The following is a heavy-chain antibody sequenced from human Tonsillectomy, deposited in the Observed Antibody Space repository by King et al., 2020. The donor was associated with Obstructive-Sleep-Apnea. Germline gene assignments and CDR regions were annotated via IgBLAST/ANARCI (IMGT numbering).Heavy chain of an antibody. CDR2: ISWNRGSI. V-gene: IGHV3-9*01. Sequence: VQLVESGGGLVQPGRSLRLSCAASGFTFDDYAMHWVREAPGKGREGVSGISWNRGSIGYADSVQGRFTISRDNAKNSLYLQMNSLRADDTALYYCAKDITLSGSDWGQGTLVTVSS. CDR3: AKDITLSGSD. CDR1: GFTFDDYA. J-gene: IGHJ4*02. D-gene: IGHD1-14*01.